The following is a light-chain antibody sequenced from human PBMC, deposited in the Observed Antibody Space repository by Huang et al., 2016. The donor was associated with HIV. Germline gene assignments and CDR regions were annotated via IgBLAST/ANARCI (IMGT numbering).Light chain of an antibody. V-gene: IGKV1-9*01. J-gene: IGKJ4*01. CDR3: QQLNTYPLT. CDR2: ATS. Sequence: IQLTQSPSSLSVSVGDRVTITYRSNQVITNYLAWYQQKPGKAPKHLIFATSTLQSGVPSRFSGSGSGADFTLSIASLQPEDSATYYCQQLNTYPLTFGGGTKVEI. CDR1: QVITNY.